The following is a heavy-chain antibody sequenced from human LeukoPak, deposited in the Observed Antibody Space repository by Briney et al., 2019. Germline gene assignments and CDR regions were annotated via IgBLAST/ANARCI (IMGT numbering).Heavy chain of an antibody. CDR3: ARENYDFWSGYYTGWFDP. J-gene: IGHJ5*02. CDR1: GFTFSSYG. Sequence: GGSLRLSCAASGFTFSSYGMHWVRQALGKGLEWVAVISYDGSNKYYADSVKGRFTISRDNSKNTLYLQMNSLRAEDTAVYYCARENYDFWSGYYTGWFDPWGQGTLVTVSS. D-gene: IGHD3-3*01. V-gene: IGHV3-30*03. CDR2: ISYDGSNK.